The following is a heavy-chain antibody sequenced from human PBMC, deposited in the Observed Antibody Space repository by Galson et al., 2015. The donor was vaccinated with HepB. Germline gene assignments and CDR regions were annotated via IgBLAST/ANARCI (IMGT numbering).Heavy chain of an antibody. V-gene: IGHV3-9*01. J-gene: IGHJ4*02. CDR1: GFTFGAYC. CDR2: ICWNSGSI. Sequence: SLRLSCAASGFTFGAYCMYWVRQTPGKGLEWVSGICWNSGSIVYADSVKGRSTISRDNSKNTLYLQMNSLRAEDTAVYYCARGGAPSPEYPGFDYWGQGTLVTVSS. D-gene: IGHD2-2*01. CDR3: ARGGAPSPEYPGFDY.